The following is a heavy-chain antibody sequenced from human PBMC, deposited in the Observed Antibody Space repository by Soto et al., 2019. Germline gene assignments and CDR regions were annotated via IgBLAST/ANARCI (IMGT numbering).Heavy chain of an antibody. J-gene: IGHJ3*02. CDR2: IYHSGST. D-gene: IGHD7-27*01. Sequence: PSETLSLTCAVSGGSISSGGDSWSWIRQPPGKGLEWIGYIYHSGSTYYNPSLKSRVTISVDRSKNQFSLKLSSVTAADTAVYYCARGTGGDAFDIWGQGTMVTVSS. CDR1: GGSISSGGDS. CDR3: ARGTGGDAFDI. V-gene: IGHV4-30-2*01.